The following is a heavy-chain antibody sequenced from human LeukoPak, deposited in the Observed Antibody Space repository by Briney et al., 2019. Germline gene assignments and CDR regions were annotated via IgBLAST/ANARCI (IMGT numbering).Heavy chain of an antibody. CDR3: ARALNSYGGDIGFQH. J-gene: IGHJ1*01. CDR1: GYTFTSYY. CDR2: INPSGGST. D-gene: IGHD2-21*02. Sequence: ASVKVSCKASGYTFTSYYMHWVRQAPGQGLEWMGIINPSGGSTSYAQKFQGRVTMTRDTSTSTVYMELSSLRSEDTAVYYCARALNSYGGDIGFQHWGQGTLVTVSS. V-gene: IGHV1-46*01.